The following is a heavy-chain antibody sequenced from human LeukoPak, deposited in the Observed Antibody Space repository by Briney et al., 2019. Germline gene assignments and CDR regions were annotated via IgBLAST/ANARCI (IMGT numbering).Heavy chain of an antibody. CDR3: AKAPYSGSYFGYFDY. CDR2: ISAYNGNT. Sequence: ASVKVSCKASGYTFTSYGISWVRQAPGQGLEWMGWISAYNGNTNYAQKLQGRVTMTTDTSTSTAYMELRSLRSDDTAVYYCAKAPYSGSYFGYFDYWGQGTLVTVSS. D-gene: IGHD1-26*01. J-gene: IGHJ4*02. V-gene: IGHV1-18*01. CDR1: GYTFTSYG.